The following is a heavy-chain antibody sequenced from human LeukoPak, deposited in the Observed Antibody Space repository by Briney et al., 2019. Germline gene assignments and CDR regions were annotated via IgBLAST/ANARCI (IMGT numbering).Heavy chain of an antibody. D-gene: IGHD1-1*01. J-gene: IGHJ4*03. V-gene: IGHV4-34*01. CDR1: GGSFSSYY. Sequence: SETLSLTCAVYGGSFSSYYRSWLRQSPGKGLEWIAEINHRGDTNYNPSVKSRVTISVDTSKNQFSLKVTSLTAADTAVYYCARGPTISETGYFDYWGQGTLVTVSS. CDR2: INHRGDT. CDR3: ARGPTISETGYFDY.